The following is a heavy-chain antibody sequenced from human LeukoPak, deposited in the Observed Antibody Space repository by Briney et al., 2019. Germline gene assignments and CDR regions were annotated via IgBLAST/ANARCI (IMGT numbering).Heavy chain of an antibody. CDR2: ISAYNGNT. J-gene: IGHJ4*02. Sequence: ASVKVSCKASGYTFANYGISWVRQAPGQGLEWMGWISAYNGNTNYAQNLQGRVTMTTDTSTSTAYMELRSLRSDDTAVYYCATSVDGLVTIRTYFEHWGQGTLITVSS. D-gene: IGHD2/OR15-2a*01. V-gene: IGHV1-18*01. CDR1: GYTFANYG. CDR3: ATSVDGLVTIRTYFEH.